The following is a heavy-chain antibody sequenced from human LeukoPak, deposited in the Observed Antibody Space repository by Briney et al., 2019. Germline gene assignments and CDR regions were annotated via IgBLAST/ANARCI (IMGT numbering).Heavy chain of an antibody. CDR3: ARDWLAGNPYHAFDL. J-gene: IGHJ3*01. D-gene: IGHD3-22*01. Sequence: GGSLRLSCAASGFTFSSYWMSWVRQPPGKGLECVANIKEDGSEEYYVDSVKGRFPISRDNAKNSLYLQMNSLRAEDTAVYYCARDWLAGNPYHAFDLWAKGQWSPSLQ. CDR1: GFTFSSYW. V-gene: IGHV3-7*01. CDR2: IKEDGSEE.